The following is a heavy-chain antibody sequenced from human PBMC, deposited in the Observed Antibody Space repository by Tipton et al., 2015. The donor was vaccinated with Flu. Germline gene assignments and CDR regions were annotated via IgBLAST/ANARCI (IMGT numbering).Heavy chain of an antibody. V-gene: IGHV4-38-2*01. CDR2: IYHSGST. CDR1: GYSISSGYY. Sequence: LRLSCAVSGYSISSGYYWGWVRQPPGKGLEWIGTIYHSGSTYYNPSLKSRLTMSEDTSKNQFSLKLSSVTAADTAVYYCARHTGDSVRGVIDYWGQGTLVTVSS. J-gene: IGHJ4*02. D-gene: IGHD3-10*02. CDR3: ARHTGDSVRGVIDY.